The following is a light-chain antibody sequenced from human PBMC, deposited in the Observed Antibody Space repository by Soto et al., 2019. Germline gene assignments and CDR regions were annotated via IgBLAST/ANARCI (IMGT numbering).Light chain of an antibody. CDR2: EVS. Sequence: QSALTQPASVSGSPGQSITISCTGTSSDVGSYNLVSWYQQHPGKAPKLRIYEVSKRPSGVSNRFSGSKAGNTASLTIYGLRAEDEADYYCCAYAGSSTFPWVFGTGTKLTV. V-gene: IGLV2-23*02. CDR3: CAYAGSSTFPWV. CDR1: SSDVGSYNL. J-gene: IGLJ1*01.